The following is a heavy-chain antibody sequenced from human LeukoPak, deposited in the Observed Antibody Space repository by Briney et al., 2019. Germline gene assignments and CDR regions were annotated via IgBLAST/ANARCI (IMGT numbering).Heavy chain of an antibody. D-gene: IGHD3-10*01. CDR2: VYYSGST. CDR1: GGSMSSYY. J-gene: IGHJ4*02. Sequence: SETLSLTCTVSGGSMSSYYWSWIRQSPGKGLEWIGYVYYSGSTKYNPSLKSRVTISVDTSKNQFSLKLSSVTTADTAVYYCARGLYGSGSPDYWGQGTLVTVSS. V-gene: IGHV4-59*01. CDR3: ARGLYGSGSPDY.